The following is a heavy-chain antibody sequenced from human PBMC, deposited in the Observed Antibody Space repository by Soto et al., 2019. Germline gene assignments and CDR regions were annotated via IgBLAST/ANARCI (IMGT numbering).Heavy chain of an antibody. D-gene: IGHD2-15*01. J-gene: IGHJ4*02. Sequence: QVQLVQSGAEVKKPGASVKVSCKASGYTFTSYYMHWVRQAPGQGLEWMGIINPSGGSTSYAQKFQGRVTMTRDTSTSTGYMELSRLRSEDTAVYYCARSPSCSGGGCYSNFDYWGQGTLVTVSS. CDR3: ARSPSCSGGGCYSNFDY. CDR1: GYTFTSYY. CDR2: INPSGGST. V-gene: IGHV1-46*01.